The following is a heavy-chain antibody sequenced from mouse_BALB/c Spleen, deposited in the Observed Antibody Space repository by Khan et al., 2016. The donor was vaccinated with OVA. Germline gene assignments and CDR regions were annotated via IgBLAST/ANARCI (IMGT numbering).Heavy chain of an antibody. CDR2: IWAGGST. V-gene: IGHV2-9*02. J-gene: IGHJ2*01. Sequence: QVQLKESGPGLVAPSQSLSITCTVTGFSLTSYAIHWIRQPPGKGLEWLGVIWAGGSTNYNSAPMSRLSISKDNSKSQVFLKMNSLQTQDTTMYYCARNREPDYFDYWGQGTTLTVSS. CDR3: ARNREPDYFDY. CDR1: GFSLTSYA.